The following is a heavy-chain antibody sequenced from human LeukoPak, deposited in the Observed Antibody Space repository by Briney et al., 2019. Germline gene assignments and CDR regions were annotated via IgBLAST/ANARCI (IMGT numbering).Heavy chain of an antibody. CDR2: IFHRGGT. CDR1: NDSISSGDYY. D-gene: IGHD2/OR15-2a*01. CDR3: ARDVFFRAHNWFDP. Sequence: TLSLTCTVSNDSISSGDYYWNWIRQPPGKGLEWIGYIFHRGGTSYNPSLKSRILFSVDTSQNQFSLKLNSVTAADTAVYYCARDVFFRAHNWFDPWGQGTLVTVSS. V-gene: IGHV4-30-4*01. J-gene: IGHJ5*02.